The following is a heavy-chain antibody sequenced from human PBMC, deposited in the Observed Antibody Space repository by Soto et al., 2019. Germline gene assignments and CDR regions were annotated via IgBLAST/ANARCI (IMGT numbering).Heavy chain of an antibody. CDR2: IYYRGSP. Sequence: SETLSLTCSVSGGSINSYYWSWIRQPPGKALEWIGYIYYRGSPNYNPSLKSRVTISQDTSKNQFSLKLGSVTAADTAVYYCARGSVVQYWYFDLWGRGPLVTVSS. J-gene: IGHJ2*01. D-gene: IGHD2-15*01. V-gene: IGHV4-59*01. CDR1: GGSINSYY. CDR3: ARGSVVQYWYFDL.